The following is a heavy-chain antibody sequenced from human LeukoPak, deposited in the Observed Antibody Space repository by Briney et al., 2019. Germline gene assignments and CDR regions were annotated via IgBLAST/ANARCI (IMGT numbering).Heavy chain of an antibody. Sequence: ASVKVSCTASGYIFTGYYMHWVRQAPGQGLEWMGWINPNSGGTNYAQKFQGRVTMTRDTSISTAYMELSRLRSDDTAVYYCARDLTTTAYFDYWGQGTLVTVSS. CDR1: GYIFTGYY. J-gene: IGHJ4*02. CDR3: ARDLTTTAYFDY. CDR2: INPNSGGT. V-gene: IGHV1-2*02. D-gene: IGHD4-17*01.